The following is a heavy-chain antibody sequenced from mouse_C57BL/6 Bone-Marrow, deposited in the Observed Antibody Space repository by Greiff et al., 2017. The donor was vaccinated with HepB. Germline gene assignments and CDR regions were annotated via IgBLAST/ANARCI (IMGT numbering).Heavy chain of an antibody. Sequence: VQLQESGAELVRPGASVTLSCKASGYTFTDYEMHWVKQTPVHGLEWIGAIDPETGGTAYNQKFKGKAILTADKSSSTAYMELRSLTSEDSAVYYCTRGYDGYGYYFDYWGQGTTLTVSS. CDR2: IDPETGGT. CDR3: TRGYDGYGYYFDY. V-gene: IGHV1-15*01. J-gene: IGHJ2*01. D-gene: IGHD2-3*01. CDR1: GYTFTDYE.